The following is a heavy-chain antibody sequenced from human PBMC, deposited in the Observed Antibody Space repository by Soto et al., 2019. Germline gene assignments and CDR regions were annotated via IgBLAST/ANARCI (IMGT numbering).Heavy chain of an antibody. V-gene: IGHV3-33*01. CDR2: ILNDGSNR. J-gene: IGHJ6*02. D-gene: IGHD3-10*01. Sequence: QVQLVESGGGVVQPGRSLRLSCAASGFTFSNYGMHWVRQAPGKGLEWVAVILNDGSNRYHAESVKDRFTISRDNSKNTLYLQMNSLRAEDTAVYYCARDDEYSGNGMDVWGQGTTVTVS. CDR3: ARDDEYSGNGMDV. CDR1: GFTFSNYG.